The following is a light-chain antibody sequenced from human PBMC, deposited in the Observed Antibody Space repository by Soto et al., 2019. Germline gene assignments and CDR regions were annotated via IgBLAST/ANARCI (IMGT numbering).Light chain of an antibody. J-gene: IGLJ2*01. Sequence: SYELTQPPSVSVAPGKTARITCGGNNIGGKSVHWYQLKPGEAAVLIIYNDDDRPSGIPERFSGSKSGNTATLTVSWVEAGDEADYYCQVWGSNADPYVLFGGGTKLTVL. V-gene: IGLV3-21*04. CDR1: NIGGKS. CDR2: NDD. CDR3: QVWGSNADPYVL.